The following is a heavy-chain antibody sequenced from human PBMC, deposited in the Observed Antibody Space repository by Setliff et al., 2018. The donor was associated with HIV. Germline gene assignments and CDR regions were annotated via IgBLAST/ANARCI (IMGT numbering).Heavy chain of an antibody. V-gene: IGHV3-7*01. D-gene: IGHD6-13*01. Sequence: PGGSLRLSCSASGFTFLRHWMSWVRQAPGEGLEWVANIKEDGSEKHYLDSVKGRLTISRDNSNNTLYLQMNSLTPEDTAVYHCARYSSSWHTFDYWGQGTPVTVSS. CDR3: ARYSSSWHTFDY. J-gene: IGHJ4*02. CDR2: IKEDGSEK. CDR1: GFTFLRHW.